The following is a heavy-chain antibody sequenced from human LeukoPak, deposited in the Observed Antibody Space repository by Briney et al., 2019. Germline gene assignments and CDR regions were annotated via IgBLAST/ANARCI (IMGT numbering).Heavy chain of an antibody. CDR3: ARGGGLWFGELYFYFDY. CDR2: IYHSGST. CDR1: GGSISSGGYS. J-gene: IGHJ4*02. V-gene: IGHV4-30-2*01. Sequence: SQTLSLICAVSGGSISSGGYSWSWIRQPPGKGLEWIGYIYHSGSTYYNPSLKSRVTISVDRSKNQFSLKLSSVTAADTAVYYCARGGGLWFGELYFYFDYWGQGTLVTVSS. D-gene: IGHD3-10*01.